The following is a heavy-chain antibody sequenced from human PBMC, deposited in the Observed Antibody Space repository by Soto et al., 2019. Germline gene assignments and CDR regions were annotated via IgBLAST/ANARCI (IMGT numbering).Heavy chain of an antibody. J-gene: IGHJ4*02. CDR1: GYTFTSYA. V-gene: IGHV1-3*01. Sequence: EASVKVSCKASGYTFTSYAMHWVRQAPGQRLEWMGWINAGNGNTKYSQKFQGRVTITRDTSASTAYMELSSTRSEDTAVYYCARATMVRGVIITKDYWGQGTLVTVSS. CDR2: INAGNGNT. CDR3: ARATMVRGVIITKDY. D-gene: IGHD3-10*01.